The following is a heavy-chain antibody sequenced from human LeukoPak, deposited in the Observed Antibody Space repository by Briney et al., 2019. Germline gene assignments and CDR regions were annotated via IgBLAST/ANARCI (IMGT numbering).Heavy chain of an antibody. V-gene: IGHV3-21*04. CDR3: AKDISAQGAAALDH. Sequence: GGSLRLSCEASGFTFNTYSMNWARQAPGKGLEWVSSIDSSGGYMFYADSVKGRFTISRDNAKNSLYLQMNSLRTEDMALYYCAKDISAQGAAALDHWGQGTLVTVSS. CDR2: IDSSGGYM. CDR1: GFTFNTYS. J-gene: IGHJ4*02. D-gene: IGHD6-13*01.